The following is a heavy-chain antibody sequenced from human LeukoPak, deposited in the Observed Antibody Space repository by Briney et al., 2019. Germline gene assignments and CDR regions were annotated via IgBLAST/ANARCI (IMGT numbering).Heavy chain of an antibody. Sequence: ASVKVSCKASGYTFTSYGISWVRQAPGQGLEWMGWISAYNGNTNYAQKLQGRVTMTTDTSTSTAYMELRSLRSDDTAVYYCVREGDNYVWGSYRHPLLNWGQGTLVTVSS. D-gene: IGHD3-16*02. CDR1: GYTFTSYG. CDR2: ISAYNGNT. CDR3: VREGDNYVWGSYRHPLLN. J-gene: IGHJ4*02. V-gene: IGHV1-18*01.